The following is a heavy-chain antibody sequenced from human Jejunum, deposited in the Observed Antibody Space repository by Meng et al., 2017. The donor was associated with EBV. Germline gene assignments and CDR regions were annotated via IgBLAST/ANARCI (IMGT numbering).Heavy chain of an antibody. CDR2: IDHSGST. Sequence: QVPLQDSGPGRVQPSGTLSLTCTVSGGSINSKNWWHWVRQAPGKGLEWIGEIDHSGSTHYNPSLKSRVTISLGTSMNQFSLELTSPTAADTAVYYCARDSQYLARGYFDYWGQGPLVTVAA. CDR1: GGSINSKNW. V-gene: IGHV4-4*02. CDR3: ARDSQYLARGYFDY. J-gene: IGHJ4*02. D-gene: IGHD2/OR15-2a*01.